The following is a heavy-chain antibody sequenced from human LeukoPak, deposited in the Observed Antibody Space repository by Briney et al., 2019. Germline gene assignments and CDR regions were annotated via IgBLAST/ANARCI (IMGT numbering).Heavy chain of an antibody. V-gene: IGHV1-18*01. D-gene: IGHD1-1*01. CDR3: VRVNWSDGDNWFDP. CDR2: ISGYNDGA. Sequence: ASVKVSCKASGYIFTSYGITWVRQAPGEGLEWMGWISGYNDGAKYAQKFQGRVTMTTDKSTRTAYMELRSLRSDDTAVYYCVRVNWSDGDNWFDPWGQGTLVTVSS. J-gene: IGHJ5*02. CDR1: GYIFTSYG.